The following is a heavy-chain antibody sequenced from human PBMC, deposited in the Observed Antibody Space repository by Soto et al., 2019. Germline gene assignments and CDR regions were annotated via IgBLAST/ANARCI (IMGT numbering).Heavy chain of an antibody. J-gene: IGHJ4*02. CDR3: ARDDGPYSSGWPGY. Sequence: QVQLVESGGGVVQPGRSLRLSCAASGFTFSSYGMHWVRQAPGKGLEWVAVIWYDGSNKYYADSVKGRFTISRDNSKNTLYLQMNSLRAEDTPVYYCARDDGPYSSGWPGYWGQGTLVTVSS. CDR2: IWYDGSNK. D-gene: IGHD6-19*01. V-gene: IGHV3-33*01. CDR1: GFTFSSYG.